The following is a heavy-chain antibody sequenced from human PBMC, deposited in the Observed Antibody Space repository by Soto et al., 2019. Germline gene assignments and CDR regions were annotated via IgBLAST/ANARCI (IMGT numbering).Heavy chain of an antibody. CDR3: ARDQGIAATYYYYGMDV. CDR1: GGSVSSGSYY. J-gene: IGHJ6*02. D-gene: IGHD6-13*01. V-gene: IGHV4-61*01. CDR2: IYYSGST. Sequence: SETLSLTCTVSGGSVSSGSYYWSWIRQPPGKGLEWIGYIYYSGSTNYNPSLKSRVTISVDTSKNQFSLKLSSVTAADTAVYYCARDQGIAATYYYYGMDVWGQGTTVTV.